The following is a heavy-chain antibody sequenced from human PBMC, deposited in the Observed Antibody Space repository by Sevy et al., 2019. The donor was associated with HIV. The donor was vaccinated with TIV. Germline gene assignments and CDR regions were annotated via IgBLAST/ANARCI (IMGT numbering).Heavy chain of an antibody. J-gene: IGHJ6*02. D-gene: IGHD3-16*02. CDR2: MSYNGNKK. V-gene: IGHV3-30*04. CDR3: AREGVLIGGVIVSYGMDV. CDR1: GFSFSRSP. Sequence: GGSLRLSCAASGFSFSRSPMLWVRQAPGKGLGWVAVMSYNGNKKYNGDSVKGRFTISRDDSKNTLYLQMNSLRAEDTAVYYCAREGVLIGGVIVSYGMDVWGQGTTVTVSS.